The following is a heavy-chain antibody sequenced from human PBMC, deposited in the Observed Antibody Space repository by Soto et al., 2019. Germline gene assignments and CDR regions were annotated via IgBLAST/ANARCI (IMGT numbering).Heavy chain of an antibody. CDR1: GXTFDDYS. V-gene: IGHV3-9*01. Sequence: SLRLACAASGXTFDDYSMHWVRQAPGKGLEWVSGISWNSGSIGYADSVKCRFTISRDNAKNSLYLQMNSLRAEYTALYYCAKAAGYSSSWAHYYYGMHVWGQGNTVTVS. CDR3: AKAAGYSSSWAHYYYGMHV. J-gene: IGHJ6*02. CDR2: ISWNSGSI. D-gene: IGHD6-13*01.